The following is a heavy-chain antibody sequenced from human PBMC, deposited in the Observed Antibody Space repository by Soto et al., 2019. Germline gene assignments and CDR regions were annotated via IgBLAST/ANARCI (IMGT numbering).Heavy chain of an antibody. D-gene: IGHD6-13*01. CDR3: ASRIAAGAYDY. J-gene: IGHJ4*02. CDR1: GFTFSSYE. V-gene: IGHV3-48*03. Sequence: GGSLRLSCVASGFTFSSYEMNWVRQAPGKGLEWVSYISSSGSTIYYADSVKGRFTVSRDNAKNSLYLQMNSLRAEDTAVYYCASRIAAGAYDYWGQGPLVTVS. CDR2: ISSSGSTI.